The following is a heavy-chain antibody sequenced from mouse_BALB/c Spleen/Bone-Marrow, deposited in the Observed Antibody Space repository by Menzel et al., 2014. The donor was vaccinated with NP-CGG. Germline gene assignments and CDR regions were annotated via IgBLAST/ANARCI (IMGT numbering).Heavy chain of an antibody. CDR2: INPDSSTI. D-gene: IGHD2-3*01. Sequence: DVHLVESGGGLVQPGGSLKLSCAASGFDFSRYWMSWVRQAPGKGLEWIGEINPDSSTINYTPSLKDKFIISRDNAKNTPYLQMSKVRSEDTALYYCARLGYYGGFAYWGQGTLVTVSA. V-gene: IGHV4-1*02. J-gene: IGHJ3*01. CDR3: ARLGYYGGFAY. CDR1: GFDFSRYW.